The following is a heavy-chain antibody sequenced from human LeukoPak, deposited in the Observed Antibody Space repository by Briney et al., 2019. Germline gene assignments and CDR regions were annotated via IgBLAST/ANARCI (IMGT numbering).Heavy chain of an antibody. J-gene: IGHJ4*02. D-gene: IGHD3-10*01. V-gene: IGHV4-4*07. Sequence: SETLSLTCTVSGGSISSYYWSWIRQPAGKGLEWVGRIYTSGSTNYNPSLKSRVTMSVDTSKNQFSLKLSSVTAADTAVYYCARDRSTSSGSYYHLFDYWGQGTLVTVSS. CDR1: GGSISSYY. CDR3: ARDRSTSSGSYYHLFDY. CDR2: IYTSGST.